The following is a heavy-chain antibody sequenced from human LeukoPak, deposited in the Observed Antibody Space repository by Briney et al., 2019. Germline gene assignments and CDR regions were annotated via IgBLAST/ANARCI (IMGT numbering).Heavy chain of an antibody. J-gene: IGHJ6*03. V-gene: IGHV7-4-1*02. D-gene: IGHD6-13*01. Sequence: ASVKVSCKASGYTFTSYAMNWVRQAPGQGLEWMGWINTNTGNPTYAQGFTGRFVFSLDTSVSTAYLQISSLKAEDTAVYYCARTGSSSWYPDYYYYYYMDVWGEGTTVTVSS. CDR3: ARTGSSSWYPDYYYYYYMDV. CDR1: GYTFTSYA. CDR2: INTNTGNP.